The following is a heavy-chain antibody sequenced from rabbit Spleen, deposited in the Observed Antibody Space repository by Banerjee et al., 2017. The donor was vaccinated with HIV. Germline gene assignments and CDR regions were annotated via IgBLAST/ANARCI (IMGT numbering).Heavy chain of an antibody. J-gene: IGHJ4*01. Sequence: QEQLVESGGGLVQPEGSLTLTCTASGFSFSSSYNMCWVRQAPGKGLEWIAYIYTGSSGTTYYASWARGRFTISETSSTTVTLQMTSLTVSDTATYFCARDAAGREDFNLWGQGTLVTVS. D-gene: IGHD4-2*01. CDR2: IYTGSSGTT. V-gene: IGHV1S45*01. CDR3: ARDAAGREDFNL. CDR1: GFSFSSSYN.